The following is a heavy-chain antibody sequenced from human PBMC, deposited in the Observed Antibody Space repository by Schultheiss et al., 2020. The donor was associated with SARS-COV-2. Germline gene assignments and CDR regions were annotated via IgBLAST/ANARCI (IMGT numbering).Heavy chain of an antibody. CDR1: GFTFSDYY. J-gene: IGHJ6*02. V-gene: IGHV3-11*04. CDR3: ARDHDIVVVPAGGMDV. Sequence: GGSLRLSCAASGFTFSDYYMSWIRQAPGKGLEWVSYISSSGSTIYYADSVKGRFTISRDNAKNSLYLQMNSLRAEDTAVYYCARDHDIVVVPAGGMDVWGQGTTVTVCS. D-gene: IGHD2-2*01. CDR2: ISSSGSTI.